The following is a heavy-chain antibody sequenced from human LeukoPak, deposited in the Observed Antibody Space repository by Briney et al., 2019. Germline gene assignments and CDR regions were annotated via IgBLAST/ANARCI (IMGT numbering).Heavy chain of an antibody. CDR3: TREAYSTGYHDY. V-gene: IGHV4-59*12. D-gene: IGHD2-2*01. Sequence: LSETLSPTCTLSGGSISSNYWNWIRQPPRNGLEWIGYIYYSGITNYNPSPKSRATISVGTSKNQFSLKLSSVTAADPAVYYCTREAYSTGYHDYWGQGTLVTVSS. CDR1: GGSISSNY. CDR2: IYYSGIT. J-gene: IGHJ4*02.